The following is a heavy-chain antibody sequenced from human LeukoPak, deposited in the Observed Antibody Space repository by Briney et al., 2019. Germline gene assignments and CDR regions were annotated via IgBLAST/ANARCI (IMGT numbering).Heavy chain of an antibody. CDR3: ARDKTGHDSSGYGY. CDR2: IYYSGST. Sequence: SETLSLTCTVSGGSISSSSYYWGWIRQPPGKGLEWIGSIYYSGSTYYNPSLKSRVTISVDTSKNQFSLKLSSVTAADTAVYYCARDKTGHDSSGYGYWGQGTLVTVSS. CDR1: GGSISSSSYY. V-gene: IGHV4-39*07. J-gene: IGHJ4*02. D-gene: IGHD3-22*01.